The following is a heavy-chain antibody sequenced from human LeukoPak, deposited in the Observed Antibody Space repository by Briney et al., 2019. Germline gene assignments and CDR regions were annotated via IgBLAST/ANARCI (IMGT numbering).Heavy chain of an antibody. Sequence: GGSLRLSCAASGFTFSSDSMNWGREAPGEGLECGSYISSSRSTIHYADSVKGRFTISRDNAKNSLYLQMNSLRAEDTAVYYCARDNRGIRTYYYMDVWGKGTTVTVSS. CDR1: GFTFSSDS. D-gene: IGHD2/OR15-2a*01. CDR2: ISSSRSTI. J-gene: IGHJ6*03. V-gene: IGHV3-48*04. CDR3: ARDNRGIRTYYYMDV.